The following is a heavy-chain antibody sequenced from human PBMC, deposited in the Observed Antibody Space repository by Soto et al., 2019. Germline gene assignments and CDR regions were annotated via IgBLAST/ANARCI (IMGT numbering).Heavy chain of an antibody. CDR2: ISPYNDNT. CDR1: GYIFTSYG. Sequence: QVQLVQSGAEVKKPGASVTVSCKASGYIFTSYGIIWVRQAPGQGLEWMGRISPYNDNTNYVQRLQGRVTMTTDTSTGTAYMELRSLRSDDTAVYYCARESQRLEYQLPGSYGMDVWGQGTTVTVSS. J-gene: IGHJ6*02. D-gene: IGHD2-2*01. V-gene: IGHV1-18*04. CDR3: ARESQRLEYQLPGSYGMDV.